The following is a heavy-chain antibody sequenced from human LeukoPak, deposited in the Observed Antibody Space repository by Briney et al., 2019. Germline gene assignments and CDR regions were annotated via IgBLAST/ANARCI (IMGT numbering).Heavy chain of an antibody. CDR1: GFTFSTYW. V-gene: IGHV3-74*01. J-gene: IGHJ4*02. CDR2: IKSDGSIT. Sequence: PGGSLRLSCAASGFTFSTYWMHWVRQVPGKGLVWVSRIKSDGSITNYADSVKGRFTISRDNSKNTLYLQMNSLRTEDTAMYYCAKDMGYTFGHAFDYWGQGTLVTVSS. CDR3: AKDMGYTFGHAFDY. D-gene: IGHD5-18*01.